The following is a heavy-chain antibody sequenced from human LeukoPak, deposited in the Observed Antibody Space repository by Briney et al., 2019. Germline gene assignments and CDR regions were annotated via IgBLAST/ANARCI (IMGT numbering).Heavy chain of an antibody. CDR2: IKQDGSDK. J-gene: IGHJ4*02. CDR1: GFTFSSYW. CDR3: ARDFTLGGYAPGPIAVAGTFDY. D-gene: IGHD6-19*01. Sequence: GGSLRLSCAASGFTFSSYWMSWVRQAPGKGLEWVANIKQDGSDKYYVDSVKGRFTISRDNAKNSLYLQMNSLRAEDTAVYYCARDFTLGGYAPGPIAVAGTFDYWGQGTLVTVSS. V-gene: IGHV3-7*04.